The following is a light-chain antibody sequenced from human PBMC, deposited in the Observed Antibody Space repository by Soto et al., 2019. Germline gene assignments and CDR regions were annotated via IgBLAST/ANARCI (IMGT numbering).Light chain of an antibody. J-gene: IGLJ3*02. CDR2: DDS. V-gene: IGLV3-21*02. CDR1: NIGSKS. CDR3: QVWDSSSDHPYWV. Sequence: SSELTQPPSVSVAAGQTARITCGGNNIGSKSVHWYQQKPGQAPVLVVYDDSDRPSGTPERFSGSNSGNTATLTISRVEAGDEADYYCQVWDSSSDHPYWVFGGGTKLTVL.